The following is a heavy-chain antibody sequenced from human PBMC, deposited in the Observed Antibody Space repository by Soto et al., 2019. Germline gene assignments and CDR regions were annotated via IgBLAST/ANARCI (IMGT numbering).Heavy chain of an antibody. Sequence: ASVKVSCKASVSGYTFPSYGISWVRQAPGQGLEWMGWISAYNGNTNYAQKLQGRVTMTTDTSTSTAYMELRSLRSDDTAVYYCARDGSLSAAAGTGGSFDYWGQGTLVTVSS. CDR3: ARDGSLSAAAGTGGSFDY. J-gene: IGHJ4*02. V-gene: IGHV1-18*01. D-gene: IGHD6-13*01. CDR1: VSGYTFPSYG. CDR2: ISAYNGNT.